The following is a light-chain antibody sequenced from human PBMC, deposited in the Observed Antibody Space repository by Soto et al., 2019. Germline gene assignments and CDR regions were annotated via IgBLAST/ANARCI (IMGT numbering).Light chain of an antibody. V-gene: IGLV1-44*01. CDR3: AAWDDSLNGLV. CDR2: RNN. J-gene: IGLJ3*02. Sequence: QSVLTQPPSVSGTPGQRVTISCSGSSSNIGSNTVNWYQQLPGTTPKLLIYRNNQRPSGVPDRFSGSKSDTSASLAISGLQSEDVADYYCAAWDDSLNGLVFGGGTKLTVL. CDR1: SSNIGSNT.